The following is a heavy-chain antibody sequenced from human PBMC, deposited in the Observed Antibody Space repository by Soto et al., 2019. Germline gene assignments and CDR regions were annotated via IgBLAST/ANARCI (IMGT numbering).Heavy chain of an antibody. CDR1: GFTFSTYT. J-gene: IGHJ4*02. CDR3: VREDGKVGTNSAFDY. Sequence: GGSLRLSCASSGFTFSTYTMNWVRQAPGKGLEWVSSINGRGNYIYYAESVKGRFTISRGNAKNSPYLQMDRLRAEDTALYYCVREDGKVGTNSAFDYWGLGALVTVSS. V-gene: IGHV3-21*01. D-gene: IGHD1-26*01. CDR2: INGRGNYI.